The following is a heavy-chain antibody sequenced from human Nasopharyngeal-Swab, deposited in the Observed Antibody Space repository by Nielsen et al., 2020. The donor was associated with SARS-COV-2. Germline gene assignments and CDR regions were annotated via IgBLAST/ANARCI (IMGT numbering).Heavy chain of an antibody. J-gene: IGHJ4*02. CDR1: GFRLSDYF. V-gene: IGHV3-72*01. CDR3: GRDNYYKLDY. D-gene: IGHD1-26*01. Sequence: GESLKISCEAPGFRLSDYFMDWVRQAPGKGPEWVGGIKKKGDRYTTEYAASVKGRFTISRDDSKNSLYLQMNSLKTEDTAVYYCGRDNYYKLDYWGQGTLVTVSS. CDR2: IKKKGDRYTT.